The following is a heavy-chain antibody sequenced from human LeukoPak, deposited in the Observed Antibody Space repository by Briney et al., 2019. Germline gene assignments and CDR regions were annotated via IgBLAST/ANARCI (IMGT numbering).Heavy chain of an antibody. Sequence: GGSLRLSCAASGFTFSSYWMSWVRQAPGKGLEWVANVKQDGSEKYYVDSVKGRFTISRDNAKNSLYLQMNSLRAEDTAVYYCAREEWELLRYYYYYMDVWGKGTTVTVSS. CDR3: AREEWELLRYYYYYMDV. V-gene: IGHV3-7*01. CDR2: VKQDGSEK. J-gene: IGHJ6*03. CDR1: GFTFSSYW. D-gene: IGHD1-26*01.